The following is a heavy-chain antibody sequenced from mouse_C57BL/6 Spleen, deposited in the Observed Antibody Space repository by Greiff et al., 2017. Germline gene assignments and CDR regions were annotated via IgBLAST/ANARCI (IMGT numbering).Heavy chain of an antibody. V-gene: IGHV1-22*01. J-gene: IGHJ4*01. CDR1: GYTFTDYN. Sequence: EVKLQESGPELVKPGASVKMSCKASGYTFTDYNMHWVKQSHGKSLEWIGYINPNNGGTSSNQKFKGKATLTVNKSSSTAYMELRSLTSDDSAVYDCARIPIYYDYHYYAMDYWGQGTSGTVSS. D-gene: IGHD2-4*01. CDR3: ARIPIYYDYHYYAMDY. CDR2: INPNNGGT.